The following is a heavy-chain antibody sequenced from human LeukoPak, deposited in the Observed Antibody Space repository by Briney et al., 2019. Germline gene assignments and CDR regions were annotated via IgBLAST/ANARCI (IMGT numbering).Heavy chain of an antibody. CDR2: IYPRGST. J-gene: IGHJ5*01. V-gene: IGHV4-30-2*01. D-gene: IGHD4-23*01. CDR3: ARNHGGWFDS. CDR1: GGSISSGSYS. Sequence: SETLSLTCAVSGGSISSGSYSWSWIRQPPGKGLEWIGYIYPRGSTYYNPSLKSRVILSLDKSANQFSLNLSSVTAADTAVYYCARNHGGWFDSWGQGTLVTVSS.